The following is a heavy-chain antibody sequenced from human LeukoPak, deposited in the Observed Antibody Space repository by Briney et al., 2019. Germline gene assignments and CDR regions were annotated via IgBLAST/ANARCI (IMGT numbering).Heavy chain of an antibody. CDR2: ISGSGGST. V-gene: IGHV3-23*01. CDR3: AKEVVVVPAALMGFDP. Sequence: GRSLRLSCAASGFTFSSYAMSWVRQAPGKGLEWVSAISGSGGSTYYADSVKGRFTISRDNSKNTLYLQMNSLRAEDTAVYYCAKEVVVVPAALMGFDPWGQGTLVTVSS. D-gene: IGHD2-2*01. J-gene: IGHJ5*02. CDR1: GFTFSSYA.